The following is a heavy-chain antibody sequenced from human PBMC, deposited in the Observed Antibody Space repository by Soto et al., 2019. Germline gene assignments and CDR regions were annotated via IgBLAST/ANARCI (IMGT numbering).Heavy chain of an antibody. J-gene: IGHJ3*02. CDR2: IIPILGTR. V-gene: IGHV1-69*08. CDR3: ARDGGVLGDSGNVGEAPCDI. CDR1: GGTFISYT. Sequence: QVQLVQSGTEVKKPGSSVKVSCKASGGTFISYTFSWVRQTPGQGLEWMGRIIPILGTRKYAKKFQGRVTITADKTRSTAYWVLTILRPEEAAVYYCARDGGVLGDSGNVGEAPCDIWGQGTMVTVSS. D-gene: IGHD5-12*01.